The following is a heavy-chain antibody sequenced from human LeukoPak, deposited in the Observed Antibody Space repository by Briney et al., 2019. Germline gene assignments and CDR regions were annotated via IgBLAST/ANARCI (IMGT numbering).Heavy chain of an antibody. J-gene: IGHJ4*02. CDR1: GYTFTDDY. CDR3: ARLAATIPFDY. CDR2: INPDTGFT. Sequence: ASVKVSCKASGYTFTDDYMHWVRQAPGQGLEFMGWINPDTGFTNYAQKFQGRVTMTRDTSISTAYMELSRLRSDDTAGYYCARLAATIPFDYWGQGTLVTVSS. D-gene: IGHD5-24*01. V-gene: IGHV1-2*02.